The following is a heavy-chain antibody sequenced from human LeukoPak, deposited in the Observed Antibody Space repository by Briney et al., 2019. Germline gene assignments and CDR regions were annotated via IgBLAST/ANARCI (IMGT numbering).Heavy chain of an antibody. CDR3: ARGDCSSTSCKPDY. CDR1: GFTFSSYE. CDR2: ISSSGSTI. V-gene: IGHV3-48*03. D-gene: IGHD2-2*01. Sequence: GGSLRLSCAASGFTFSSYEMNWVRQAPGKGLEWVSYISSSGSTIYYADSVKGRFTISRDNAKNSLYLQMNSLRAEDTAVYYCARGDCSSTSCKPDYWGQGTLVTVSS. J-gene: IGHJ4*02.